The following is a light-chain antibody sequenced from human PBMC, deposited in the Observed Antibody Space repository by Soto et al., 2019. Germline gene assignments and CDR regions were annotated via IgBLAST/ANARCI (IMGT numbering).Light chain of an antibody. J-gene: IGLJ3*02. CDR3: LLYSGNAQV. V-gene: IGLV7-43*01. CDR2: STS. Sequence: QAVVTQEPSLTVSPEGTLTLPGPSSPGAVTNSNYPNWFQQNPGQAPRSLIQSTSSKHSWTPARFSGSLIGGKAALTLSGVQPEDEAEYYCLLYSGNAQVFGGGTKLTVL. CDR1: PGAVTNSNY.